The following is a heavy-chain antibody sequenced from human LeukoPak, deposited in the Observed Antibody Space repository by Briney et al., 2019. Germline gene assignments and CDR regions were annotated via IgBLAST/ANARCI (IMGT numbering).Heavy chain of an antibody. Sequence: GGSLRLSCAVSGFTFSDYYMNWIRQAPGKGLECVAYISSSGGTIQYADSVKGRFTVSRDNAKKSLYLQMSSLRAEDTAVYYCAAWFGDLLHSWGQGTLVTVSS. V-gene: IGHV3-11*01. CDR3: AAWFGDLLHS. J-gene: IGHJ4*02. CDR2: ISSSGGTI. D-gene: IGHD3-10*01. CDR1: GFTFSDYY.